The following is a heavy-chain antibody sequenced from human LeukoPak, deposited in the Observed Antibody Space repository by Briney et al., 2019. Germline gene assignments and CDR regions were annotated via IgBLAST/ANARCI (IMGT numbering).Heavy chain of an antibody. CDR2: IVVGSGNT. Sequence: SVKVSCKASGFTFSSSAMQWVRQARGQRLEWIGWIVVGSGNTNYAQKFQERVTITRDMSTSTAYMELSSLRPEDTAVYYCARPPFEYSSSSGWFDPWGQGTLVTVSS. CDR3: ARPPFEYSSSSGWFDP. J-gene: IGHJ5*02. D-gene: IGHD6-6*01. V-gene: IGHV1-58*02. CDR1: GFTFSSSA.